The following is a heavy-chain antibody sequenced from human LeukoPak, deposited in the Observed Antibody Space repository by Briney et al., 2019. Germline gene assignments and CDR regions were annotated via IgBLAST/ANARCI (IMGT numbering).Heavy chain of an antibody. CDR1: GFTLSIYE. Sequence: GGSLRLSCGASGFTLSIYEMEWVRQAPGEGMEWVSYISSSVSNIIYTDSVKGRLTISRDKAKNSLYLQMNSLRAEDTAVNYCARAMYYDILPGYYSPFVYWGQGTLVTVSS. CDR2: ISSSVSNI. J-gene: IGHJ4*02. D-gene: IGHD3-9*01. V-gene: IGHV3-48*03. CDR3: ARAMYYDILPGYYSPFVY.